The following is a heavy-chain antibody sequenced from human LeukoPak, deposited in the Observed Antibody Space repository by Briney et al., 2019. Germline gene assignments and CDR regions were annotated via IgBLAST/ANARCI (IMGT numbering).Heavy chain of an antibody. CDR2: IYYSGST. Sequence: SQTLSLTCTVSGGSISSGDYYWSWIRQPPGKGLEGIGYIYYSGSTYYNPSLKSRVTISVDTSKTQFPLKLSSVTAADTAVYYCARDYRGSLGPMVRGPHYYYYYMDVWGKGTTVTVSS. D-gene: IGHD3-10*01. J-gene: IGHJ6*03. CDR1: GGSISSGDYY. CDR3: ARDYRGSLGPMVRGPHYYYYYMDV. V-gene: IGHV4-30-4*08.